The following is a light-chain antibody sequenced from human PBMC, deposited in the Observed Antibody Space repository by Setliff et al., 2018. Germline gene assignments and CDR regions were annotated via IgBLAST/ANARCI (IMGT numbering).Light chain of an antibody. J-gene: IGLJ1*01. Sequence: QSVLTQPASVSGSPGQSITISCTGSISNIGGYNFVSWYRQYPGEVPKLMIFEVNNRPSGVSNRFSGSKSGNTASLTISGLQPEDEADYYCSSYTNYNLAIFGPGTKVT. CDR3: SSYTNYNLAI. CDR1: ISNIGGYNF. CDR2: EVN. V-gene: IGLV2-14*01.